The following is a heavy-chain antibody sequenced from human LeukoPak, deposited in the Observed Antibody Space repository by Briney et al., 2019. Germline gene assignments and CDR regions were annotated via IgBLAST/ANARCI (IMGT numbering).Heavy chain of an antibody. CDR2: ISYDGSNK. J-gene: IGHJ4*02. Sequence: GRSLRLCCAASGFTFSSYGMHWVRQAAGKGLEWVAVISYDGSNKNYADSVKGRFTISRDNSKNTLYLQMNSLRAEDTAVYYCAKEMGSWAAHPFDYWGQGTLVTVSS. D-gene: IGHD6-13*01. CDR3: AKEMGSWAAHPFDY. CDR1: GFTFSSYG. V-gene: IGHV3-30*18.